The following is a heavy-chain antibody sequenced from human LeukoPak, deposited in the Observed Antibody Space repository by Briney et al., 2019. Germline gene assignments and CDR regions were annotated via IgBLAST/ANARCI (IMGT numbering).Heavy chain of an antibody. CDR3: ARVSDISVAAYFDY. CDR2: IKSKTDGGTT. Sequence: GGSLRLSCAASGLTFSNAWMSWVRQAPGKGLEWVGRIKSKTDGGTTNYAAPVKGRFTISRDNAKNSLYLQMNSLRAEDTALYYCARVSDISVAAYFDYWGQGTLVTVSS. CDR1: GLTFSNAW. J-gene: IGHJ4*02. V-gene: IGHV3-15*05. D-gene: IGHD6-19*01.